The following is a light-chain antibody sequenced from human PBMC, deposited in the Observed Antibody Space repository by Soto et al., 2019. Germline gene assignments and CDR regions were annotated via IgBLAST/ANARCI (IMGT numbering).Light chain of an antibody. J-gene: IGKJ5*01. CDR3: QQYNSYST. V-gene: IGKV1-5*03. CDR2: KAS. Sequence: DIQMTQSPSSLSASVGDRVTITCRASQSISSYLNWYQQKPGKVPKLLIYKASSLESGVPSRFSGSGSGTEFTLTISSLQPDDFATYYCQQYNSYSTFGQGTRLEIK. CDR1: QSISSY.